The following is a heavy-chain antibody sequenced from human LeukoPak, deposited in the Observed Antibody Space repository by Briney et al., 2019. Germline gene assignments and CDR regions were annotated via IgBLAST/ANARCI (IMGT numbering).Heavy chain of an antibody. CDR2: IRSKANSYAT. J-gene: IGHJ6*03. CDR1: GFTFSGSA. CDR3: TRPGLYDFWSGYGDYYYYYYMDV. Sequence: PGGSLKLSCAASGFTFSGSAMHWVRQASGKGLEWVGRIRSKANSYATAYAASVKGRFTISRDDSKNTAYLQMNSLKTEDTAVYYCTRPGLYDFWSGYGDYYYYYYMDVWGKGTTVTASS. D-gene: IGHD3-3*01. V-gene: IGHV3-73*01.